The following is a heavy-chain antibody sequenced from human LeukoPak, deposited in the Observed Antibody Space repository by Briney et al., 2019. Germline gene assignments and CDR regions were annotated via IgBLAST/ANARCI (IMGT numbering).Heavy chain of an antibody. CDR3: ARDKVDQFGAVVHYFDY. CDR2: IYSGGTT. D-gene: IGHD6-19*01. CDR1: GFTVTNKY. V-gene: IGHV3-66*01. Sequence: GGSLRLSCAASGFTVTNKYMTWVRQAPGKGLGWVSVIYSGGTTYYADSVKGRFTISRDNSKNTIYLQMNSLRAEDTAMHYCARDKVDQFGAVVHYFDYWGQGTLVTVSS. J-gene: IGHJ4*02.